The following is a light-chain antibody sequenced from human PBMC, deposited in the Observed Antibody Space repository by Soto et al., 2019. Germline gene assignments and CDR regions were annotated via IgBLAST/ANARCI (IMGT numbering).Light chain of an antibody. CDR2: DAS. CDR3: QQRSNWPPIT. Sequence: ENMLTQSPGTLSLSPGDRATLSCRASQSVSNNYLAWYQQKPGQAPRLLIYDASTRGTGIPDRFSGSGSGTDFTLTISSLEPEDFAVYYCQQRSNWPPITFGQGTRLEIK. V-gene: IGKV3D-20*02. CDR1: QSVSNNY. J-gene: IGKJ5*01.